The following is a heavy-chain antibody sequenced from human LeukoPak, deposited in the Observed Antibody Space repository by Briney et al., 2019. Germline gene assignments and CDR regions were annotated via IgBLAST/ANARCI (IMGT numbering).Heavy chain of an antibody. Sequence: SETLSLTCTVSGSSISSSSYYWGWIRQPPGKGLEWIGSIYYSGNIYYNPSLKSRVTIFVDTSKNQFSLKLSSVTAADTAVYYCQSRYLEWLLDYWGQGTLVTVSS. CDR2: IYYSGNI. J-gene: IGHJ4*02. D-gene: IGHD3-3*01. V-gene: IGHV4-39*01. CDR1: GSSISSSSYY. CDR3: QSRYLEWLLDY.